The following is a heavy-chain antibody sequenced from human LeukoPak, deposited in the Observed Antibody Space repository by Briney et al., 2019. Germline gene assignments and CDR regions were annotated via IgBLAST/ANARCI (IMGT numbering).Heavy chain of an antibody. CDR3: AKDCSSTSCPPWFDP. D-gene: IGHD2-2*01. Sequence: GGSLRLSCAASGFTFSSYSTNWVRQAPGKGLEWASSISSSSSYIYYADSVKGRFTISRDNAKNSLYLQMNSLRAEDTAVYYCAKDCSSTSCPPWFDPWGQGTLVTVSS. CDR1: GFTFSSYS. J-gene: IGHJ5*02. V-gene: IGHV3-21*04. CDR2: ISSSSSYI.